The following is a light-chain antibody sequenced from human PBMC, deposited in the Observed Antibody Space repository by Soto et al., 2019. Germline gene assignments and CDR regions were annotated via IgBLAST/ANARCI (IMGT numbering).Light chain of an antibody. V-gene: IGKV3-15*01. CDR1: QSVSSN. CDR2: GPS. Sequence: EIVMTQSPATLSVSPGERATLSCRASQSVSSNLAWYQQKPGQAPRLLIYGPSTRATGIPARFSGSGSGTDFTLTISSLEPEDFAVYYCQQRHSFPRTFCQGTKVE. J-gene: IGKJ1*01. CDR3: QQRHSFPRT.